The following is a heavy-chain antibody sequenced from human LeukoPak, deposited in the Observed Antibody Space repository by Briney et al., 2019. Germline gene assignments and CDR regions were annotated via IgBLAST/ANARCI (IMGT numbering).Heavy chain of an antibody. V-gene: IGHV3-7*04. Sequence: GGSLRLSCVASGFTLSELWMNWVHQAPGKGLEWVANIKQDGSEKNYVDSVKGRFTISRDNAKNSVYLQMNSLGVEDTAVYYCVGGYGWLPDYWGQGTLVTVSS. J-gene: IGHJ4*02. D-gene: IGHD6-19*01. CDR1: GFTLSELW. CDR2: IKQDGSEK. CDR3: VGGYGWLPDY.